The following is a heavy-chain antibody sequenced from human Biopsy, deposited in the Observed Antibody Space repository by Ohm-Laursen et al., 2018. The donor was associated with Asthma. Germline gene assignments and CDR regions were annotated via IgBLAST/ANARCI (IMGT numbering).Heavy chain of an antibody. Sequence: SLRLSCAASGFSVSNNYMSWVRQAPGKGLEWFSVIYSGGTTYYADSVKGRFTISRDSSKNTLYLQMNSLRADGTAVYYCARGGQLWPTQFDYWGQGTLVTVSS. J-gene: IGHJ4*02. CDR3: ARGGQLWPTQFDY. CDR2: IYSGGTT. CDR1: GFSVSNNY. D-gene: IGHD5-18*01. V-gene: IGHV3-53*01.